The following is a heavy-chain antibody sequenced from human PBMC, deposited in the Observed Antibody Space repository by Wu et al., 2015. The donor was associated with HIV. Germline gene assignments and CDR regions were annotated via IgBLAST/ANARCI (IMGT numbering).Heavy chain of an antibody. CDR3: ARHSDGWHSGAEYIQH. J-gene: IGHJ1*01. CDR1: GTSVSSDYY. CDR2: LYHTGST. D-gene: IGHD5-24*01. V-gene: IGHV4-38-2*01. Sequence: QVQLQESGPGLVKPSETLSLTCVVSGTSVSSDYYWGWIRQTPGKGLEWIGTLYHTGSTYYNPSLKSRVTISVDTSQNHFSLKLNSVTAADTAVYYCARHSDGWHSGAEYIQHWGQGTPVTVSS.